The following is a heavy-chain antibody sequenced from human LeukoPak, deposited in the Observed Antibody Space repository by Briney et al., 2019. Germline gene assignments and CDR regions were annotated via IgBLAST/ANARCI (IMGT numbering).Heavy chain of an antibody. CDR3: ATDLQDSSGFEM. CDR1: GFTFSSYS. V-gene: IGHV3-21*01. Sequence: PGGSLRLSCAVSGFTFSSYSMNWVRQAPGKGLEWVSSISSSSSYIYYADSVKGRFTISRDNAKNSLYLQMSSLRAEDTAVYYCATDLQDSSGFEMWGQGTMVTVSS. D-gene: IGHD3-22*01. J-gene: IGHJ3*02. CDR2: ISSSSSYI.